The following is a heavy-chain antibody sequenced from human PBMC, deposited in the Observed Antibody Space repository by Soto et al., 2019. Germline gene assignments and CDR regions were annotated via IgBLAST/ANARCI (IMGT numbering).Heavy chain of an antibody. V-gene: IGHV3-43*01. D-gene: IGHD4-17*01. Sequence: GGSLRLSCAASGFTFDDYTMHWVRQAPGKGLEWVSLISWDGGSTYYADSVKGRFTISRDNSKNSLYLQMNSLRTEDTALYYCAKAPPDYGDPTLLDYWGQGTLVTVSS. CDR2: ISWDGGST. CDR1: GFTFDDYT. J-gene: IGHJ4*02. CDR3: AKAPPDYGDPTLLDY.